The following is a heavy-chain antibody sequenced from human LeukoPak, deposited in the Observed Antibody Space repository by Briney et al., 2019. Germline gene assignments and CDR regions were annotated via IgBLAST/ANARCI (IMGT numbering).Heavy chain of an antibody. CDR3: ARGSGVTYFDY. CDR1: GFTFSSYE. Sequence: PGGSLRLSCAASGFTFSSYEMNWVRQAPGKGLEWIGEINHSGSTNYNPSLKSRVTISVDTSKNQFSLKLSSVTAADTAVYYCARGSGVTYFDYWGQGTLVTVSS. D-gene: IGHD3-10*01. J-gene: IGHJ4*02. V-gene: IGHV4-34*01. CDR2: INHSGST.